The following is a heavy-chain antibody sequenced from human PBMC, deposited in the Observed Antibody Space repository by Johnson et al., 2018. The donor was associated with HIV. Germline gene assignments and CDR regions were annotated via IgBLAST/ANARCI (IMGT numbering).Heavy chain of an antibody. CDR1: GFTFSIYG. CDR2: ISYDGTNK. V-gene: IGHV3-30*18. Sequence: VQVVESGGGLVKPGGSLRLSCAASGFTFSIYGMHWVRQAPGKGLEWVAGISYDGTNKYYADSVKGRFTISRDNSKDTLFLQMNSLRAEDTALYYCAKETHYITPNDWDAFDIWGQGTMVTVSS. D-gene: IGHD3-9*01. J-gene: IGHJ3*02. CDR3: AKETHYITPNDWDAFDI.